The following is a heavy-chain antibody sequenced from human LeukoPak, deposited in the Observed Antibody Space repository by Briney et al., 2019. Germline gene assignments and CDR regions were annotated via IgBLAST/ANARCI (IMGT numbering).Heavy chain of an antibody. CDR1: GGSISSSRYY. D-gene: IGHD1-26*01. Sequence: SETLSLTCTVSGGSISSSRYYWGWIRQPPGKGLEWIGSIYYSGSTYYNPSLKSRVTISVDTSKNQFSLKLNSVTAADTAVYYCARLGGSYYADFDSWGQGALVTVSS. V-gene: IGHV4-39*01. J-gene: IGHJ4*02. CDR3: ARLGGSYYADFDS. CDR2: IYYSGST.